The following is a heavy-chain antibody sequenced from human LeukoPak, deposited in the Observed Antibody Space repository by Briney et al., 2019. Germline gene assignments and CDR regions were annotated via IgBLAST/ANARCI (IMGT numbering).Heavy chain of an antibody. CDR2: ISGSGGST. J-gene: IGHJ4*02. CDR1: GFTFSSFG. Sequence: GGSLRLSCAASGFTFSSFGMSWVRQAPGKGLEWVSGISGSGGSTYYADSAKGRFTISRDNSKNTLYLQMNSLRAEDTAVYYCAKSVGYDYVYFDYWGQGTLVTVSS. CDR3: AKSVGYDYVYFDY. V-gene: IGHV3-23*01. D-gene: IGHD5-12*01.